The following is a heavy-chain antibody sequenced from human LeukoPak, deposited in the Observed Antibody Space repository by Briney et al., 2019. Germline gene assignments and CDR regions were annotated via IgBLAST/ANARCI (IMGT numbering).Heavy chain of an antibody. Sequence: GEPLKISCKGSGYSFPNYWIGWVRQMPGKGLEWMGIIYPGDSDTRYRPSFQGQVTISADKSITTAYLQWTSLKASDTAMYYCARRPGGLAFDIWGQGTMVTVSS. V-gene: IGHV5-51*01. CDR3: ARRPGGLAFDI. J-gene: IGHJ3*02. CDR2: IYPGDSDT. D-gene: IGHD3/OR15-3a*01. CDR1: GYSFPNYW.